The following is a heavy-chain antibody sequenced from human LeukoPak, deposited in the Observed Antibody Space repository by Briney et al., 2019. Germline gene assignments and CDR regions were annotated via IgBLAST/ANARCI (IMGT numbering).Heavy chain of an antibody. CDR1: GGSIGSYY. CDR2: IFYSGST. CDR3: ARGFLFGLAAPYSFDY. J-gene: IGHJ4*02. Sequence: PSETLSLTCTVSGGSIGSYYWSWIRQAPGKGLEWIGYIFYSGSTNYNASLKNRITISVDNSKNQFSMKLSSVTAADTAVYYCARGFLFGLAAPYSFDYWGQGTLVTVSS. D-gene: IGHD3/OR15-3a*01. V-gene: IGHV4-59*01.